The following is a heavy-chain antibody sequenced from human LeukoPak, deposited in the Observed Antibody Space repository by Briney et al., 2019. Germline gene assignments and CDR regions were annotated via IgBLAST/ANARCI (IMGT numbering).Heavy chain of an antibody. CDR2: IYYSGST. CDR1: GGSISSYY. Sequence: PSETLSLTCTVSGGSISSYYWSWIRQPPGKGLEWIGYIYYSGSTNYNPSPKSRVTISVDTSKNQFSLKLSSVTAADTAVYYCAREVGATLDYWGQGTLVTVSS. V-gene: IGHV4-59*01. J-gene: IGHJ4*02. CDR3: AREVGATLDY. D-gene: IGHD1-26*01.